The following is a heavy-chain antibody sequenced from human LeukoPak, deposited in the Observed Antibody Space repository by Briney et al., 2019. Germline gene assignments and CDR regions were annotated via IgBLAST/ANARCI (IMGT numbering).Heavy chain of an antibody. CDR3: ARGDHYYDSSGDFDY. J-gene: IGHJ4*02. CDR1: GFTFSSYS. CDR2: ISSSSSTI. D-gene: IGHD3-22*01. V-gene: IGHV3-48*04. Sequence: PGGSLRLSCAASGFTFSSYSMNWVRQDPGKGLEWVSYISSSSSTIYYADSVKGRFTISRDNAKNSLYLQMNSLRAEDTAVYYCARGDHYYDSSGDFDYWGQGTLVTASS.